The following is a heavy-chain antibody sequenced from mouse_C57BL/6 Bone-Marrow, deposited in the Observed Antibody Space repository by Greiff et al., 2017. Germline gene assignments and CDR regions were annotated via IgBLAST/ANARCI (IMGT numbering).Heavy chain of an antibody. J-gene: IGHJ3*01. CDR3: ARRGLDYGSTAWFAY. Sequence: QVQLQQPGAELVKPGASVKLSCKASGYTFTSYWMHWVKQRPGQGLEWIGMIHPNSGSTNYNEKFKSKATLTVDKSSSTAYMRLSSLTSEDSAVYYCARRGLDYGSTAWFAYWGQGTLVTVSA. D-gene: IGHD1-1*01. CDR2: IHPNSGST. CDR1: GYTFTSYW. V-gene: IGHV1-64*01.